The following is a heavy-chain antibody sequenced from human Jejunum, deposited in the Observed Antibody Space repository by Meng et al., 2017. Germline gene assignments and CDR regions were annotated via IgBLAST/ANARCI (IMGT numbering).Heavy chain of an antibody. D-gene: IGHD3-22*01. CDR1: GYTFITYP. V-gene: IGHV1-3*01. Sequence: ASVKVSCKASGYTFITYPMHWVRQAPGQRLEWMGWINAANGNTKYSQNFQGRVTITRDTYASTAYMELSSLRSEDTAVYYCASGSRNYYDSSSYISEYDYWGQGTLVTVSS. J-gene: IGHJ4*02. CDR3: ASGSRNYYDSSSYISEYDY. CDR2: INAANGNT.